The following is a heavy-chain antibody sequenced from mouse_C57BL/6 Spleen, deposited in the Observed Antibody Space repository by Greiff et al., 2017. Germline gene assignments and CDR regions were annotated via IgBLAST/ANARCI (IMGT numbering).Heavy chain of an antibody. Sequence: ESGAELVKPGASVKLSCTASGFNIKDYYMHWVKQRTEQGLEWIGRIDPEDGETKYAPKFQGKATITADTSSSTAYMQLCSLTSEDTAVYYCASSYYSSWFAYWGKGTLVTVSA. CDR2: IDPEDGET. V-gene: IGHV14-2*01. D-gene: IGHD2-12*01. CDR3: ASSYYSSWFAY. J-gene: IGHJ3*01. CDR1: GFNIKDYY.